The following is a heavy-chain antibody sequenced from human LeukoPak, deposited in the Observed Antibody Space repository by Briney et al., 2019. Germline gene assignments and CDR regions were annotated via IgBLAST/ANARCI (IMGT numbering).Heavy chain of an antibody. CDR3: AKDYSASQLVPLYYFNC. CDR2: IWYDGSNK. CDR1: GFTFSSYG. D-gene: IGHD6-6*01. J-gene: IGHJ4*02. V-gene: IGHV3-33*06. Sequence: PGRSLRLSCAASGFTFSSYGMHWVRQAPGKGLEWVAVIWYDGSNKYYADSVKGRFTISRDNSKNTLYLQMNSLRAEDTAVYFCAKDYSASQLVPLYYFNCWGQGSLVTVSS.